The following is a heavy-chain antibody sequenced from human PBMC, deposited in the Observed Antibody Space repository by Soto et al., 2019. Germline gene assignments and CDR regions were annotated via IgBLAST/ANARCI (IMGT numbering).Heavy chain of an antibody. V-gene: IGHV1-18*04. D-gene: IGHD3-10*01. CDR1: GYPLSTYG. Sequence: QVQVMQSGAQLTQPGASVKVSCETSGYPLSTYGLSWVRQAPGQGLEWMGWIVGDSGATVYAQKFQGRVTMYRDTSTSTGYMELRRLTSDDSALYYCATVAGYGSGRRSFDFWGQGTLVSVSS. J-gene: IGHJ4*02. CDR2: IVGDSGAT. CDR3: ATVAGYGSGRRSFDF.